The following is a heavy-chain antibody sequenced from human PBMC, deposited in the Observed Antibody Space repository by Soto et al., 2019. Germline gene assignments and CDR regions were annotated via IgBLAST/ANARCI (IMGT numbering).Heavy chain of an antibody. CDR3: ARGLYDFWSGPAAYYMDV. D-gene: IGHD3-3*01. V-gene: IGHV3-7*04. CDR1: GFTFSSYW. CDR2: IKQDGSEK. J-gene: IGHJ6*03. Sequence: GGSLRLSCAASGFTFSSYWMSWVRQAPGKGLEWVANIKQDGSEKYYVDSVKGRFTISRDNAKNSLYLQMNSLRAEDTAVYYCARGLYDFWSGPAAYYMDVWGKWTTVTVSS.